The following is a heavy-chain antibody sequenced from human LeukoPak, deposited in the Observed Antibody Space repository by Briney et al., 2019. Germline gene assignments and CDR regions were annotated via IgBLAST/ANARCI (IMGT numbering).Heavy chain of an antibody. Sequence: GASVKVSCKASGYTFTSYDIDWVRQATGQGLEWMGWMNPNSGNTAYAQKFQGRVTMTRNTSITTAYMELSSLSSEDTAVHYCARAGQVANYFAPWGQGTLVTVSS. J-gene: IGHJ5*02. D-gene: IGHD3-10*01. CDR2: MNPNSGNT. CDR1: GYTFTSYD. V-gene: IGHV1-8*01. CDR3: ARAGQVANYFAP.